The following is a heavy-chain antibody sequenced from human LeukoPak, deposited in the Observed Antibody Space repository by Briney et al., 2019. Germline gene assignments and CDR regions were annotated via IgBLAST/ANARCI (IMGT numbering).Heavy chain of an antibody. CDR2: IYPGDSET. Sequence: GESLKISCKGSGYIFTNYWIGWVRQMPGKGLEWMGIIYPGDSETKYSPSFQGQVTISADKSISTAYLQWSSLKASDTAVYYCAKSYYDFLSGLHYYYGMDAWGQGTTVTVSS. J-gene: IGHJ6*02. CDR3: AKSYYDFLSGLHYYYGMDA. V-gene: IGHV5-51*01. CDR1: GYIFTNYW. D-gene: IGHD3-3*01.